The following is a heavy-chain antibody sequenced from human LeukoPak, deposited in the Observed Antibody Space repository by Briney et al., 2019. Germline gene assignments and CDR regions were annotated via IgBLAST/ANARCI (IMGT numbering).Heavy chain of an antibody. D-gene: IGHD5-24*01. V-gene: IGHV3-7*03. CDR2: IKEDGTET. CDR3: AKEGRSLQTY. CDR1: GFMFSSNW. J-gene: IGHJ4*02. Sequence: GGSLRLSCAASGFMFSSNWMCWVRLAPGKGLEWVANIKEDGTETYYVDSVKGRFTISRDNAKNSLYLQMNSLRVEDTAVYYCAKEGRSLQTYWGQGTLVTVSS.